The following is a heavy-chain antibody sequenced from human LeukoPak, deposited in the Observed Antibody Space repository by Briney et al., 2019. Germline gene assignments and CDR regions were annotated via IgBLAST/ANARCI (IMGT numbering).Heavy chain of an antibody. CDR3: AKDRAGTTSTLPHFDY. V-gene: IGHV3-23*01. J-gene: IGHJ4*02. CDR1: GFTFSSYA. D-gene: IGHD1-1*01. Sequence: GGSLRLSCAASGFTFSSYAMSWVRQAPGKGLEWVSAINGSGGRIYYADSVKGRFTISRDNSKNTLYLQMNSLRAEDTAVYYCAKDRAGTTSTLPHFDYWGQGTLVTVSS. CDR2: INGSGGRI.